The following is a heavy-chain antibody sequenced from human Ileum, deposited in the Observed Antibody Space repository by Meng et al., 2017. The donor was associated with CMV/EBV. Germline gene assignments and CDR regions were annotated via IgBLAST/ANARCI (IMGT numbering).Heavy chain of an antibody. CDR3: ARAPITASRHNCFDS. CDR1: GDPISSGSHS. CDR2: MYFSGIA. D-gene: IGHD1-20*01. V-gene: IGHV4-39*07. Sequence: QVQLQESGPGLVQPAETLSLTCTASGDPISSGSHSWAWFRQPPGKRLEWIGSMYFSGIADYNPSLKSRVTISLHATQKQFSLNLNSVTAADTAVYFCARAPITASRHNCFDSWGQGTLVTVSS. J-gene: IGHJ5*01.